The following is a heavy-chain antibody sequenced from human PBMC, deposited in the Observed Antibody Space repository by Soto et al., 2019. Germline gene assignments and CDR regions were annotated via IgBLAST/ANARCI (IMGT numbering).Heavy chain of an antibody. CDR3: ARYRYDY. CDR1: GDSVSNNSAT. Sequence: PSQTLSXTCAISGDSVSNNSATWNWIRQSPSRGLEWLGRTLYRSKWFYEYAVSVTSRIIINPDTSKNQVSLQLNSVTPDATAVYYCARYRYDYWGQGTVVTVSS. V-gene: IGHV6-1*01. CDR2: TLYRSKWFY. D-gene: IGHD4-4*01. J-gene: IGHJ4*02.